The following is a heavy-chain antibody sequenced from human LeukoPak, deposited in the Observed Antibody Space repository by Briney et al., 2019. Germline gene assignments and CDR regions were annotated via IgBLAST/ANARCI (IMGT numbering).Heavy chain of an antibody. D-gene: IGHD5-18*01. CDR3: ARELDTAMPYFDY. CDR1: GFTFSSYA. V-gene: IGHV3-53*04. Sequence: PGGSLRLSCAASGFTFSSYAMSWVRQAPGKGLEWVSVIYSGGSTYYADSVKGRFTISRHNSKNTLYLQMDSLRAEDTAVYYCARELDTAMPYFDYWGQGTLVTVSS. CDR2: IYSGGST. J-gene: IGHJ4*02.